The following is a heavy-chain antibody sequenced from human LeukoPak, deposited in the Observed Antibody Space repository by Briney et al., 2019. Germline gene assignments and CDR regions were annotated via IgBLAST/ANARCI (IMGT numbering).Heavy chain of an antibody. D-gene: IGHD3-10*01. CDR1: GYTFTSYG. V-gene: IGHV1-3*01. Sequence: ASVKVSCKASGYTFTSYGISWVRQAPGQGLEWMGWINAGNGNTKYSQKFQGRVTITRDTSASTAYMELSSLRSEDTAVYYCARGYGSGSPTDAFDIWGQGTMVTVSS. CDR3: ARGYGSGSPTDAFDI. J-gene: IGHJ3*02. CDR2: INAGNGNT.